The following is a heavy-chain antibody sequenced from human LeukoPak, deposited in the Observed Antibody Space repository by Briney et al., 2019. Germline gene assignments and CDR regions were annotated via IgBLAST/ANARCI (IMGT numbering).Heavy chain of an antibody. CDR1: GYSFTDYY. CDR3: ARGGFYYDSSGYSNLVY. V-gene: IGHV1-2*02. Sequence: ASVKVSCKASGYSFTDYYMHWVRQAPGQGLEWMGWINPNSGGTNYAQKFQGRVTMTRDTSISTAYMELSRLRSDDTAVYYCARGGFYYDSSGYSNLVYWGQGTLVTVSS. CDR2: INPNSGGT. J-gene: IGHJ4*02. D-gene: IGHD3-22*01.